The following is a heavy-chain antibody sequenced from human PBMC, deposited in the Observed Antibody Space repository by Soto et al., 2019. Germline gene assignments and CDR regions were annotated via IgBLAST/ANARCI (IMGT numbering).Heavy chain of an antibody. CDR3: ARSRGGHFHYGFNV. V-gene: IGHV1-69*13. Sequence: SVKLSCKASGGPFNSYVFIWVRQAPGQGLEWMGGIIPLFAISSYAQKFQGRLTITADASTSTTYMELSSLRSDDTAVYWCARSRGGHFHYGFNVWAQGTTVTVSS. D-gene: IGHD2-15*01. CDR1: GGPFNSYV. CDR2: IIPLFAIS. J-gene: IGHJ6*02.